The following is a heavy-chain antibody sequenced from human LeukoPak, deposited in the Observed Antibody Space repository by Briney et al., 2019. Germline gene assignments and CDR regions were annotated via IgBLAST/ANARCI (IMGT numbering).Heavy chain of an antibody. V-gene: IGHV3-21*01. CDR1: GFTFSSYS. CDR2: ISSSSSYI. J-gene: IGHJ4*02. Sequence: PGGSLRLSCAASGFTFSSYSMNWVRQAPGKGLEWVSSISSSSSYIYYADSVKGRFTISRDNAKNSLYLQMNSLRAEDTAVYYCARAPAYYYDSSGSILDDWGQGTLVTVSS. CDR3: ARAPAYYYDSSGSILDD. D-gene: IGHD3-22*01.